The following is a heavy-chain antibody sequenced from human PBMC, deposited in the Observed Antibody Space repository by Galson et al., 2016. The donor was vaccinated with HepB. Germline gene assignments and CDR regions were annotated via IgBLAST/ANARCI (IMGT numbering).Heavy chain of an antibody. CDR3: ARAQWDGNLDP. V-gene: IGHV3-30*04. CDR1: GFTFSTFA. J-gene: IGHJ5*02. D-gene: IGHD1-26*01. Sequence: SLRLSCAASGFTFSTFAMHWVRQAPGKGLEWVAVISHDGHTQYFGDSVKGRFTISRDNSMDTLYLQMDILKPEDTALYYCARAQWDGNLDPWGQGTLVTVSS. CDR2: ISHDGHTQ.